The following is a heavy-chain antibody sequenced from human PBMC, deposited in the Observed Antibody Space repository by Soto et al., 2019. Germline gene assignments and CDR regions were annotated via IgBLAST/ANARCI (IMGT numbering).Heavy chain of an antibody. CDR2: IWYDGSTK. V-gene: IGHV3-33*01. CDR1: GFMFRSYA. Sequence: SLRLSCAASGFMFRSYAMHWVRQAPGKGLEWVAGIWYDGSTKYYGDSVKGRYSISRDNSKNMLDLQMNSLRAEDTAVYYCARVASSSSWHIPHFDQWGQGTLVTAPQ. D-gene: IGHD6-13*01. J-gene: IGHJ4*02. CDR3: ARVASSSSWHIPHFDQ.